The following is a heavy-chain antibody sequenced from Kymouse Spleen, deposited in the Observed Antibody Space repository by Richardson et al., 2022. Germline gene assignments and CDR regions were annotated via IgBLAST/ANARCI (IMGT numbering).Heavy chain of an antibody. CDR2: IYHSGST. CDR1: GGSISSSNW. J-gene: IGHJ6*02. CDR3: ARYCSSTSCYEDYYYYGMDV. V-gene: IGHV4-4*02. Sequence: QVQLQESGPGLVKPSGTLSLTCAVSGGSISSSNWWSWVRQPPGKGLEWIGEIYHSGSTNYNPSLKSRVTISVDKSKNQFSLKLSSVTAADTAVYYCARYCSSTSCYEDYYYYGMDVWGQGTTVTVSS. D-gene: IGHD2-2*02.